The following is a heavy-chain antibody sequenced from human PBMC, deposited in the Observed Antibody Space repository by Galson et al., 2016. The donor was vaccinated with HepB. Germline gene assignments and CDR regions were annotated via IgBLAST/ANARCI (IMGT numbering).Heavy chain of an antibody. CDR3: ARHGVQGDLGYFDY. V-gene: IGHV4-39*01. J-gene: IGHJ4*02. Sequence: SETLSLTCSVSGDSINRSSYYWGWIRQPPGKGLEWIGSIYYSGNTYHNPSLKSRVTVSVDTSKNQFSLKLSSVTAADTAVYYCARHGVQGDLGYFDYWGQGTLVTVSS. D-gene: IGHD3-16*01. CDR1: GDSINRSSYY. CDR2: IYYSGNT.